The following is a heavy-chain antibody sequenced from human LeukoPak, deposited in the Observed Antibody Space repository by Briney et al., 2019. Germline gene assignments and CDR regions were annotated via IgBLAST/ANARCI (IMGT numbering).Heavy chain of an antibody. V-gene: IGHV3-21*01. J-gene: IGHJ4*02. CDR3: ARVGYCSGSSCYSPVDY. CDR1: GFTFSSYS. D-gene: IGHD2-15*01. CDR2: ISSSSSYI. Sequence: GGSLRLSCAASGFTFSSYSMNWVRQAPGKGLEWVSSISSSSSYIYYADSVKGRFTISRDNAKNSLYLQMNSLRAEDTAVYYCARVGYCSGSSCYSPVDYWGQGTLVTVSS.